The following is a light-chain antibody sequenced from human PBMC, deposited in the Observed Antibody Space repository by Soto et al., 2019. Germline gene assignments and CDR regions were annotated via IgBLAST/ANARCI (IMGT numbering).Light chain of an antibody. J-gene: IGLJ1*01. V-gene: IGLV2-8*01. Sequence: SVLTQPPSASGSPGHSVTISCTGAKIDIGVYDFVSWYQHHPGKAPRLIIYEVVQRPSGVPDRFSGSKSGNTASLTVSGLQAADEADYFCKSYAGSNTYVFGSGTKV. CDR3: KSYAGSNTYV. CDR1: KIDIGVYDF. CDR2: EVV.